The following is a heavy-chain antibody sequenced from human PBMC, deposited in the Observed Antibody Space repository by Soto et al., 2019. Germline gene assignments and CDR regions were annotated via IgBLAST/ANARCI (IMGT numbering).Heavy chain of an antibody. Sequence: SETLSLTCTVSGGSISSGGYYWSWIRQHPGKGLEWIGYIYYKGTTNYNPSLKSRVTISIDTSKSQFSLNLSSVTAADTAVYYCARANLAAAGTVYYWGQGTLVTVSS. CDR2: IYYKGTT. CDR1: GGSISSGGYY. CDR3: ARANLAAAGTVYY. D-gene: IGHD6-13*01. J-gene: IGHJ4*02. V-gene: IGHV4-31*03.